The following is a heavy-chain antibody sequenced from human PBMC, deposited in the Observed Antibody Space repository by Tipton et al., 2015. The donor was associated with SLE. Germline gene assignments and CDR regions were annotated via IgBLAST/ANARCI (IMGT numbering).Heavy chain of an antibody. CDR1: GGSFSDYY. Sequence: TLSLTCAVYGGSFSDYYWGWIRQPPGKGLEWIGSIFYTGSTYYNPSLKSRVSFSIDTSKHQFSLKLNSETAADTAVYYCARRHYSGPFDSWGQGTLVTVS. V-gene: IGHV4-34*12. CDR3: ARRHYSGPFDS. J-gene: IGHJ4*02. CDR2: IFYTGST. D-gene: IGHD5-12*01.